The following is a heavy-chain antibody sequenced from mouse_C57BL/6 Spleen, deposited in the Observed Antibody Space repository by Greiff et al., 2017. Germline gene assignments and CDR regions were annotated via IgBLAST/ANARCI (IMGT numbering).Heavy chain of an antibody. CDR3: AREDY. J-gene: IGHJ3*01. V-gene: IGHV3-6*01. CDR2: ISYDGSN. D-gene: IGHD1-1*02. Sequence: EESGPGLVKPSQSLSLTCSVTGYSITSGYYWNWIRQFPGNKLEWMGYISYDGSNNYNPSLKNRISITRDTSKNQFFLKLNSVTTEDTATYYCAREDYWGQGTLVTVSA. CDR1: GYSITSGYY.